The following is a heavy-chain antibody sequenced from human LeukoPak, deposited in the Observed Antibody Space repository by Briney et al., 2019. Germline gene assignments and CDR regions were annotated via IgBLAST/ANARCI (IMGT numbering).Heavy chain of an antibody. Sequence: GESLRLSCVASGLTFSSHAMTWVRQAPGKGLEWVSGISGSGVTDYADSVKGRFTISRDNSKNTLYLQMNSLRAEDTAVYYCAKDLNWGGRWGQGTLVTISS. V-gene: IGHV3-23*01. CDR1: GLTFSSHA. CDR3: AKDLNWGGR. J-gene: IGHJ4*02. CDR2: ISGSGVT. D-gene: IGHD7-27*01.